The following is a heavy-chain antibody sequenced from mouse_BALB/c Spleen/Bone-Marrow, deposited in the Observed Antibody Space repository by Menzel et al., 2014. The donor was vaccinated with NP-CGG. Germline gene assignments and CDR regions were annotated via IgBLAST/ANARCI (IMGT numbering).Heavy chain of an antibody. CDR2: ISDGGSYT. CDR3: ARGSSYFDY. Sequence: DVHLVESGGGLVKPGGSLKLSCAASGFIFSDYYMYWVRQTPEKRLEWVATISDGGSYTYYPDSVKGRFTISRDNAKNNLYLQMSSLKSEDTAMYYCARGSSYFDYWGQGTTLTVSS. CDR1: GFIFSDYY. J-gene: IGHJ2*01. V-gene: IGHV5-4*02. D-gene: IGHD1-1*01.